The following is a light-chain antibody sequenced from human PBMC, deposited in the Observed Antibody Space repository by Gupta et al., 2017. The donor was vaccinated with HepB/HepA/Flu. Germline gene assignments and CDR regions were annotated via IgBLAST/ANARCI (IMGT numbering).Light chain of an antibody. CDR1: QTVSSSY. CDR3: QSRRT. J-gene: IGKJ5*01. V-gene: IGKV3-20*01. Sequence: EIVLTPSPGTLSLSPGERATLSCRASQTVSSSYLAWYQQKPGQAPRLLIYGAISRATGIPDRFSGSGSGTDFTLTINRLEPEDFAVYYCQSRRTFGQGTRLEIK. CDR2: GAI.